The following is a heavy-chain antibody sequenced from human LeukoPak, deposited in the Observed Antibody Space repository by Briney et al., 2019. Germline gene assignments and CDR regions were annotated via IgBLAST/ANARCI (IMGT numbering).Heavy chain of an antibody. CDR2: IGSSAGSI. Sequence: GGSLRLSCAASGFSFSSYSMKWVRQAPGKGLEWVSYIGSSAGSIHYADSVRGRFTISRDSSKNSLYLQMNSLRDDDTAVYYCAREETYRFDYWGQGTLVTVSS. D-gene: IGHD1-26*01. J-gene: IGHJ4*02. V-gene: IGHV3-48*02. CDR1: GFSFSSYS. CDR3: AREETYRFDY.